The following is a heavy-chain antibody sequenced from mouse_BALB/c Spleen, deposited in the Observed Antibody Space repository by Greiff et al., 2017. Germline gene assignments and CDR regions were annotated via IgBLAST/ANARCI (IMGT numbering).Heavy chain of an antibody. CDR2: INPSNGRT. CDR1: GYTFTSYW. V-gene: IGHV1S81*02. Sequence: QVQLQQPGAELVKPGASVKLSCKASGYTFTSYWMHWVKQRPGQGLEWIGEINPSNGRTNYNEKFKSKATLTVDKSSSTAYMQLSSLTSEDSAVYYCARRYGNFRNYYAMDYWGQGTSVTVSS. D-gene: IGHD2-1*01. CDR3: ARRYGNFRNYYAMDY. J-gene: IGHJ4*01.